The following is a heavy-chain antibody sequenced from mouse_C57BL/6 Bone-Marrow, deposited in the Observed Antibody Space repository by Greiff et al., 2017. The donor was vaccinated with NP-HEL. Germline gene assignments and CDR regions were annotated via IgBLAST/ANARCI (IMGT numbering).Heavy chain of an antibody. CDR2: IYPSDNET. J-gene: IGHJ3*01. CDR1: GYTFTSYW. CDR3: AREGFAY. V-gene: IGHV1-61*01. Sequence: QVQLQQPGAELVRPGSSVKLSCKASGYTFTSYWMDWVKQRPGQGLEWIGNIYPSDNETHYNQKFKDKATLTVDKSSSTAYMQLSSLTSEDSAVYYCAREGFAYWGQGTLVTVSA.